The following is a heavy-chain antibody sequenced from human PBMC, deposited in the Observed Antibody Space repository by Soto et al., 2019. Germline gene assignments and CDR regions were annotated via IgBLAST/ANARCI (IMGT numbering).Heavy chain of an antibody. CDR2: IYYSGST. V-gene: IGHV4-31*03. CDR1: GGSISSGGYC. CDR3: ARSGYSYGPNPLLY. J-gene: IGHJ4*02. D-gene: IGHD5-18*01. Sequence: SETLPLTCTVSGGSISSGGYCWSWIRQHPGKGLEWIGYIYYSGSTYYNPSLKSRVTISVDTSKNQFSLKLSSVTAADTAVYYCARSGYSYGPNPLLYWGQGTLVTVSS.